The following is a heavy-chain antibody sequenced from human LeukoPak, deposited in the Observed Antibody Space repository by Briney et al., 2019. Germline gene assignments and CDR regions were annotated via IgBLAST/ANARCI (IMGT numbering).Heavy chain of an antibody. CDR2: IRSKAYGGTT. CDR1: GFTFGDYA. V-gene: IGHV3-49*04. D-gene: IGHD7-27*01. Sequence: GGSLRLSCTASGFTFGDYAMSWARQAPGKGLEWVGFIRSKAYGGTTEYAASVKGRFTISRDDSKSIAYLQMNSLKTEDTAVYYCTRAAGDSSPFDYWGQGTLVTVSS. J-gene: IGHJ4*02. CDR3: TRAAGDSSPFDY.